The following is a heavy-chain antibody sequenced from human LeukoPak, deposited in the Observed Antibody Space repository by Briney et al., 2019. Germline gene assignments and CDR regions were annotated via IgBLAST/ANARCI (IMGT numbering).Heavy chain of an antibody. Sequence: GESLKISCKGSGYSFTSYWIGWVRQMPGKGLGWMGIIYPGDSDTRYSPSFQGQVTISADKSISTAYLQWSSLKASDTAMYYCARHVAVAGIVYGMDVWGQGTTVTVSS. CDR2: IYPGDSDT. CDR1: GYSFTSYW. D-gene: IGHD6-19*01. V-gene: IGHV5-51*01. CDR3: ARHVAVAGIVYGMDV. J-gene: IGHJ6*02.